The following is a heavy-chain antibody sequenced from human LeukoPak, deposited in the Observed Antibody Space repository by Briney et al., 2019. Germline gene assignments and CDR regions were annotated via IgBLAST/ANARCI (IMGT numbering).Heavy chain of an antibody. CDR3: ARGSSTRVYYYYYMDV. CDR1: GYTFTDYY. Sequence: GASVKVSFKASGYTFTDYYMHWVRQAPGQGLEWMGWINPYSGGTNYEQKFQGRVTMTRDTSISTAYMEVSRVRSDDTAMYYCARGSSTRVYYYYYMDVWGKGTTVTVSS. CDR2: INPYSGGT. D-gene: IGHD6-6*01. J-gene: IGHJ6*03. V-gene: IGHV1-2*02.